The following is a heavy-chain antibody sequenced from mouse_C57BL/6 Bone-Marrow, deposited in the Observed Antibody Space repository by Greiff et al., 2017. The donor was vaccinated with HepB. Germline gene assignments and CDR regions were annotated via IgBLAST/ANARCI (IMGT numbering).Heavy chain of an antibody. D-gene: IGHD1-1*01. CDR2: INPYNGVT. CDR1: GYTFTDYY. Sequence: EVKLQETGPVLVKPGASVKMSCKASGYTFTDYYMNWVKQSHGKSLEWIGVINPYNGVTSYNQKFKGKATLTVDKSSSTAYMELNSLTSEDSAVYYCARDYYGSSHWYFDVWGTGTTVTVSS. J-gene: IGHJ1*03. CDR3: ARDYYGSSHWYFDV. V-gene: IGHV1-19*01.